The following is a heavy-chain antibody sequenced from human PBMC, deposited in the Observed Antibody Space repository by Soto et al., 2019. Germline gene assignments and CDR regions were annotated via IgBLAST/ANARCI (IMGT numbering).Heavy chain of an antibody. V-gene: IGHV3-53*02. CDR1: GFTVSSNY. J-gene: IGHJ6*02. D-gene: IGHD4-17*01. Sequence: EVQLVETGGGLIQPGGSLRLSCAASGFTVSSNYMSWVRQAPGKGLEWVSVIYSGGSTYYADSVKGRFTISRDNSKNTLYLQMNSLRAEDTAVYYCARHPLGDYEGYYYYGMDVWGQGTTVTVSS. CDR3: ARHPLGDYEGYYYYGMDV. CDR2: IYSGGST.